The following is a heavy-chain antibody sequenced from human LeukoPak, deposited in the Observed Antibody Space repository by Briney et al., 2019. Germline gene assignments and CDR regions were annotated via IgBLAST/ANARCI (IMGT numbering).Heavy chain of an antibody. V-gene: IGHV3-23*01. Sequence: PGGSLRLSCAAPGFTFSSYAMSWVRQAPGKGLEWVSAISGSGGSTYYADSVKGRFTISRDNSKNTLYLQMNSLRAEDTAVYYCAKVPFGFCSGGSCSFSYWGQGTLVTVSS. CDR1: GFTFSSYA. CDR2: ISGSGGST. CDR3: AKVPFGFCSGGSCSFSY. J-gene: IGHJ4*02. D-gene: IGHD2-15*01.